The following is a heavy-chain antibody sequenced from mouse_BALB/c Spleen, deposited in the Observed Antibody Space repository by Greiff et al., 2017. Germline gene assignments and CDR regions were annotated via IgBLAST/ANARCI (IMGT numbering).Heavy chain of an antibody. Sequence: VQLQQSGAELVRPGSSVKISCKASGYAFSSYWMNWVKQRPGQGLEWIGAIYPGNSDTSYNQKFKGKAKLTAVTSASTAYMELSSLTNEDSAVYYCTRELRLRGGYFDVWGAGTTVTVSS. J-gene: IGHJ1*01. CDR2: IYPGNSDT. CDR1: GYAFSSYW. CDR3: TRELRLRGGYFDV. D-gene: IGHD1-2*01. V-gene: IGHV1-5*01.